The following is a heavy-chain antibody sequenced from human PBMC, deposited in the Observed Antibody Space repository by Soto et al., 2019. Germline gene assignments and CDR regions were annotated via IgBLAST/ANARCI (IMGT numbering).Heavy chain of an antibody. V-gene: IGHV4-31*03. CDR1: GGSTRSGGHY. D-gene: IGHD1-26*01. CDR2: IYYSGST. J-gene: IGHJ4*02. Sequence: QVQLQESGPGLVKPSQTLSLTCTVSGGSTRSGGHYWSWVRQHPGKGLEWIGYIYYSGSTYYNPSLKSRVTISVDTSKNQFSLKLSSVTAADTAVYYCARTATNTGREFDYWGQGALVTVSS. CDR3: ARTATNTGREFDY.